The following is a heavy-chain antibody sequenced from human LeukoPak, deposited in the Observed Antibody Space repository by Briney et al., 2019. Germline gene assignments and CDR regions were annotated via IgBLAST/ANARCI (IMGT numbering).Heavy chain of an antibody. J-gene: IGHJ4*02. Sequence: GESLKISCKGSGYSFTNFWISWVRQMPGKGLEWMGRIDPSGSYTNYSPSFQGHVTISADKSISTAYLQWSSLKASDTAMYYCARHGGSYGFVDHWGLGTLVTVSS. CDR1: GYSFTNFW. V-gene: IGHV5-10-1*01. CDR3: ARHGGSYGFVDH. CDR2: IDPSGSYT. D-gene: IGHD3-10*01.